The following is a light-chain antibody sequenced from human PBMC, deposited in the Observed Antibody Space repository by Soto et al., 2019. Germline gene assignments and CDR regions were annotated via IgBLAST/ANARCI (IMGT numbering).Light chain of an antibody. CDR2: GAV. V-gene: IGKV1-39*01. Sequence: DIQMTQSPSSLSASVGDKVTISCRASQNINIYLNWYQQKSGEAPKLLIYGAVSLQGGVPSRFSGRGSGTDFTLTISSLQPEDFASYYCQQSYRPPRTFGQGTKLEIK. CDR1: QNINIY. CDR3: QQSYRPPRT. J-gene: IGKJ2*01.